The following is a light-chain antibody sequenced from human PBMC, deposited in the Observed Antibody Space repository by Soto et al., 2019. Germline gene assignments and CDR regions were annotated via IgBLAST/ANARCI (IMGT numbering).Light chain of an antibody. J-gene: IGLJ3*02. CDR2: EVS. V-gene: IGLV2-8*01. CDR3: SSYAGSNARWV. CDR1: SSDIGAYHC. Sequence: QSALTQPPSASGAPGQSVTISCTGTSSDIGAYHCVSWYQQHPGKAPKLIIHEVSKRPSGVPDRFSGSKSGNTASLTGSGLQAEDEADYYCSSYAGSNARWVFGGGTELTVL.